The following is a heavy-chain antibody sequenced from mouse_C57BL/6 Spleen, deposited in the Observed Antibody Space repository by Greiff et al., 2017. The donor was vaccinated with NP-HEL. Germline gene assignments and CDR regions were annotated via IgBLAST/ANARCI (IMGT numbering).Heavy chain of an antibody. CDR2: IDWDDDK. Sequence: QVTLKVCGPGILQSSQTLSLTCSFSGFSLSTSGLGVSWIRQPSGKGLEWLAHIDWDDDKRYNPSLKSRLTISKDTSRNQVVLKITSVDTADTATYFCARIYYGSSHYAMDYWGQGTSVTVSS. D-gene: IGHD1-1*01. J-gene: IGHJ4*01. CDR1: GFSLSTSGLG. CDR3: ARIYYGSSHYAMDY. V-gene: IGHV8-12*01.